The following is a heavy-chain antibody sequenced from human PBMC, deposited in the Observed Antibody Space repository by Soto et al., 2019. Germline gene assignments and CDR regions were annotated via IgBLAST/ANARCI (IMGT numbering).Heavy chain of an antibody. J-gene: IGHJ6*02. D-gene: IGHD3-10*01. CDR2: ISSSGSSI. Sequence: QVQLVESGGGLVKPGGSLRLSCAASGLTFSDCYMNWIRQAPGKGLEWVSYISSSGSSINYAGSVKGRFTISRDNAKNSLYLQMNSLRAEDTAIYYCARIRFGEWAYAMDVWGQGTTVTVSS. CDR3: ARIRFGEWAYAMDV. CDR1: GLTFSDCY. V-gene: IGHV3-11*01.